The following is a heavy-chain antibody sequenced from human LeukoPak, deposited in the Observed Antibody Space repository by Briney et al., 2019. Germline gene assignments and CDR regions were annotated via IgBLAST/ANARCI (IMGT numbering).Heavy chain of an antibody. J-gene: IGHJ4*02. V-gene: IGHV3-30*03. CDR3: ARGAARMVEMATIISFEY. CDR1: GFTFSSYG. Sequence: QPGGSLRLSCAASGFTFSSYGMHWVRQAPGKGLEWAAVISYDGSNKYYADSVKGRFTISRDNSKNTLCVQMNSLRAEDTAVYYCARGAARMVEMATIISFEYWGQGTLVTVSS. CDR2: ISYDGSNK. D-gene: IGHD5-24*01.